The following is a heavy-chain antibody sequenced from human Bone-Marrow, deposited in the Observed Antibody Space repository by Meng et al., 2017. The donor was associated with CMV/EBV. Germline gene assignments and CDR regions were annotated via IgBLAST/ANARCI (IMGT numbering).Heavy chain of an antibody. J-gene: IGHJ5*02. CDR1: GGSISRSSNY. CDR3: AREGFSQLVLIKGYNWFDP. V-gene: IGHV4-39*07. Sequence: SEPLSLSCTVSGGSISRSSNYWGWLRQPPGKGPEWIESIYYNGSTYYNPTLKSRVTISVDTSKNQFSLKLRSVTAADTSVYYCAREGFSQLVLIKGYNWFDPWGQGTLVTVSS. CDR2: IYYNGST. D-gene: IGHD6-6*01.